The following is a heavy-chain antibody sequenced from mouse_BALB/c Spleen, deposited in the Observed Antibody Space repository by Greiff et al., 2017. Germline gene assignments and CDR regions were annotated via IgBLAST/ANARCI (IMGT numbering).Heavy chain of an antibody. J-gene: IGHJ2*01. CDR1: DSEVIPIAY. CDR3: TRVYDDYYDY. V-gene: IGHV15-2*02. D-gene: IGHD2-3*01. CDR2: ILPSIGRT. Sequence: QVQLKQSGSDLRSPGPSVKLSCKVSDSEVIPIAYMSWVRQKPGHGFEWIGDILPSIGRTIYGEMFEDKAIPNADTESNTAYLELNSLTSENSAISCCTRVYDDYYDYWGQGTTLTVSS.